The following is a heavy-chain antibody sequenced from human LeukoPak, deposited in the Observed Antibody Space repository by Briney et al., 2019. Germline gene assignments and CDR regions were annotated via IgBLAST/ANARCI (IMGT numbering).Heavy chain of an antibody. CDR2: ISGSGGST. J-gene: IGHJ5*02. D-gene: IGHD3-22*01. CDR1: GFTFSSYA. V-gene: IGHV3-23*01. CDR3: AKKGENYYESSGYYLRHNWFDP. Sequence: GGSLRLSCAASGFTFSSYAMSWVRQAPGKGLEWVSAISGSGGSTYYADSVKGRFTISRDNSKNTLYLQMNSLRAEDTAVYYCAKKGENYYESSGYYLRHNWFDPWGQGTLVTVSS.